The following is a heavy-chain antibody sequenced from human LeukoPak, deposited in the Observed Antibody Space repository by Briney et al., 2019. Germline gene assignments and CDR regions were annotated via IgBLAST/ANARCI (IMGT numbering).Heavy chain of an antibody. V-gene: IGHV3-48*04. Sequence: GGSLRLSCAASAFTFNNYSMSWVRQAPGKGLEWVSYISSTGRPIYCADSVKGRFTISRDNAKNSLYLQMNSLRAEDTAVYYCARPMYYDSSGFDYWGQGTLVIVSS. CDR1: AFTFNNYS. CDR2: ISSTGRPI. CDR3: ARPMYYDSSGFDY. J-gene: IGHJ4*02. D-gene: IGHD3-22*01.